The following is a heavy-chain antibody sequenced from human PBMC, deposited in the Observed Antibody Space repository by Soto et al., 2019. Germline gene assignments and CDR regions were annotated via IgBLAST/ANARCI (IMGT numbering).Heavy chain of an antibody. J-gene: IGHJ6*02. V-gene: IGHV3-48*02. D-gene: IGHD2-2*02. CDR2: ISSSSSTI. CDR3: ARDVPCSSTSCYIPFGYYYYYGMDV. Sequence: PGGSLRLSCAASGFTFSSYSMNWARQAPGKGLEWVSYISSSSSTIYYADSVKGRFTISRDNAKNSLYLQMSSLRDEDTAVYYCARDVPCSSTSCYIPFGYYYYYGMDVWGQGTTVTVSS. CDR1: GFTFSSYS.